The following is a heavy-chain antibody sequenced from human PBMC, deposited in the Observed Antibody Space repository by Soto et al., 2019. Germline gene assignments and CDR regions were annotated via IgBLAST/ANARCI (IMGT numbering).Heavy chain of an antibody. J-gene: IGHJ4*02. CDR1: GFTVSSNF. Sequence: EVQLVESGGGLVQTGGSLRLSCAASGFTVSSNFMTWVRLAPGKGLEWVSIIYSSGTTYYADSVKDRFTISRDNSKNTLYLQMNSLRAEDTAVYYCVRSVRRGGDYDYWGQGTLVTVSS. V-gene: IGHV3-66*01. D-gene: IGHD4-17*01. CDR2: IYSSGTT. CDR3: VRSVRRGGDYDY.